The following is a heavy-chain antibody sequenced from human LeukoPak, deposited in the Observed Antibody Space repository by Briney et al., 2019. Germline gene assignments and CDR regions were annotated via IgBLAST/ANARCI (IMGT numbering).Heavy chain of an antibody. V-gene: IGHV3-23*01. CDR3: AKDGNWAGFEN. CDR2: ITGSGSAT. CDR1: GFAFSNYG. Sequence: GGSLRLSSAASGFAFSNYGMNWVRQAPGKGLEWVSGITGSGSATYYADSVKGRFTISRDNSKNTLYLQMNSPRAEDTAAYYCAKDGNWAGFENWGQGTLVTVSS. J-gene: IGHJ4*02. D-gene: IGHD7-27*01.